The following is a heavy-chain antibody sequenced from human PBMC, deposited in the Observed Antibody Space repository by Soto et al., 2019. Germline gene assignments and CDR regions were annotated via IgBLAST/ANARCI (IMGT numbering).Heavy chain of an antibody. J-gene: IGHJ4*02. CDR3: AIVVRFFGGHAGY. Sequence: QVPLVQSGADVKKPGASVKVSCKTSGYTFTEFDINWVRQAPGQGLEWMGWMNTNTGNKGYAQKFQGRVTMTRDTSISTAYMELRRLRTEDKAVYYCAIVVRFFGGHAGYWGQGTLVTVSS. CDR2: MNTNTGNK. D-gene: IGHD3-16*01. V-gene: IGHV1-8*01. CDR1: GYTFTEFD.